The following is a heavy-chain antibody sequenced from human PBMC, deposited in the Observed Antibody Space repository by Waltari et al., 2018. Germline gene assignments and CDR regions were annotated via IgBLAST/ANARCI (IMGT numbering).Heavy chain of an antibody. CDR3: ARDILCYYYDSSGYSMYV. J-gene: IGHJ6*02. V-gene: IGHV1-46*03. D-gene: IGHD3-22*01. CDR1: GYTFTSYY. CDR2: INPSGGST. Sequence: QVQLVQSGAEVKKPGASVKVSCKASGYTFTSYYMHWVRQAPGQGLEWMGIINPSGGSTSYAQKFHVIVTMTRDTSTSTVYMELSSLRSEDTAVYYCARDILCYYYDSSGYSMYVWGHVPTVTVSS.